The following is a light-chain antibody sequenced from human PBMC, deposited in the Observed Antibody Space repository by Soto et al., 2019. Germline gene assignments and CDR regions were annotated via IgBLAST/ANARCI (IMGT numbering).Light chain of an antibody. Sequence: EIGLTQSPGTLSLSPGEEATLSCRASQSVDSNYLAWYQQKPGQTPRLIIYGASGRADGIPHRFSGSGFGTDFTLTISKVEPEDFAVYYCQQYGSSRVAFGQGTKVDIK. CDR1: QSVDSNY. J-gene: IGKJ1*01. CDR3: QQYGSSRVA. V-gene: IGKV3-20*01. CDR2: GAS.